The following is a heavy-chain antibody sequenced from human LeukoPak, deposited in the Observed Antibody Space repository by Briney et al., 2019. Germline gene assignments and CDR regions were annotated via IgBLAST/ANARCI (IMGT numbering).Heavy chain of an antibody. CDR2: INHSGST. CDR3: AVEAAAGTPFDY. CDR1: GGSFSGYY. V-gene: IGHV4-34*01. D-gene: IGHD6-13*01. J-gene: IGHJ4*02. Sequence: PSETLSLACAVYGGSFSGYYWSWIRQPPGKGLEWIGEINHSGSTNYNPSLKSRVTISVDTSKNQFSLKLSSVTAADTAVYYCAVEAAAGTPFDYWGQGTLVTVSS.